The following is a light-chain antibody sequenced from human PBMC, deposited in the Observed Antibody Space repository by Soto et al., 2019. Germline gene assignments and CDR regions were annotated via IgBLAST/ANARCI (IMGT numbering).Light chain of an antibody. J-gene: IGKJ4*01. V-gene: IGKV1-27*01. CDR2: AAY. CDR3: QKYDNAPLT. CDR1: QDISTY. Sequence: DIQMTQAPSSLSASVGDRVTITCRARQDISTYLAWYQQKPGKVPKLLISAAYTLQSGVPPRFSGSGSGTDVTLTISSLQPEDVATYYWQKYDNAPLTFGGGTQVDIK.